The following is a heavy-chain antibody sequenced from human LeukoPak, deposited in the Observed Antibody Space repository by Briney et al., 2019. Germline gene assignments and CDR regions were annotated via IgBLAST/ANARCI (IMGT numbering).Heavy chain of an antibody. CDR2: INQDGSEK. CDR1: GFTFSSYW. CDR3: ARDAVVVVAASGPGYYFDY. J-gene: IGHJ4*02. V-gene: IGHV3-7*01. D-gene: IGHD2-15*01. Sequence: PGGSLRLSCAASGFTFSSYWMTWVRQAPGKGLEWVANINQDGSEKYYVDSVKGRFTISRDNAKNSLYLQMNSLRGKDTAVYYCARDAVVVVAASGPGYYFDYWGQGTLVTVSS.